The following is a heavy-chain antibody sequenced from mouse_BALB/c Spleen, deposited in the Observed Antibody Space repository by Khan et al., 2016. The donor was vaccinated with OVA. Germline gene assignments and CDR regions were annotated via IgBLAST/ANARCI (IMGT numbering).Heavy chain of an antibody. V-gene: IGHV5-6-5*01. J-gene: IGHJ3*01. CDR1: GFTFSNYA. Sequence: EVELVESGGGLVQPGGSLKLSCAASGFTFSNYAMSWVRQTPAQRLEWVASISSGGTTYCPDFVQGRFTTSRDNATSFLYLQMGSLRSEDSARYHCARDYWFTYWGQGTLVTVSA. CDR3: ARDYWFTY. CDR2: ISSGGTT.